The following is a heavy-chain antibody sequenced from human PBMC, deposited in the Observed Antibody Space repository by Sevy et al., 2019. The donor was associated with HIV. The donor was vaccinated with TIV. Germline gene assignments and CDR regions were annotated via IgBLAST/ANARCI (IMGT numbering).Heavy chain of an antibody. Sequence: GGSLRLSCAAFGFAYSGYGMHWVRQAPGKGLEWVAVIWYDGSNKEYADSVKGRFTISRDNSKTTLYLQMNSLRAEDTAVYYCVRESIAVAGIGYYFDSXGQGTLVTVSS. CDR1: GFAYSGYG. D-gene: IGHD6-19*01. V-gene: IGHV3-33*01. CDR2: IWYDGSNK. CDR3: VRESIAVAGIGYYFDS. J-gene: IGHJ4*02.